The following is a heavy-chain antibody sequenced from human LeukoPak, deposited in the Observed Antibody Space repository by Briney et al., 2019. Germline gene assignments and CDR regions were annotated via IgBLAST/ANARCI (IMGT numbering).Heavy chain of an antibody. CDR3: ARVRYDSSAFDYGMDV. Sequence: ALVKVSCKASGYTFTSYAMNWVRQAPGQGLEWMGWINTNTGNPTYAQGFTGRFVFSLDTSVSTAYLQISSLKAEDTAVYYCARVRYDSSAFDYGMDVWGQGTTVTVSS. CDR2: INTNTGNP. CDR1: GYTFTSYA. J-gene: IGHJ6*02. D-gene: IGHD3-22*01. V-gene: IGHV7-4-1*02.